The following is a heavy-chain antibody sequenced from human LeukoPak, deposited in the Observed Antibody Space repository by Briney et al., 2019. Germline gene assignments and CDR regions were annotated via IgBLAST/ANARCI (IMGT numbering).Heavy chain of an antibody. CDR3: ARDDYYDSSGSEDY. CDR2: INPNSGGT. D-gene: IGHD3-22*01. V-gene: IGHV1-2*02. Sequence: GASVKVSCKASGYTFTGYYMHWVRQATGQGLEWMGWINPNSGGTNYAQKFQGRVTMTRDTSISTAYMELSRLRSDDTAVYYCARDDYYDSSGSEDYWGQGTLVTVSS. CDR1: GYTFTGYY. J-gene: IGHJ4*02.